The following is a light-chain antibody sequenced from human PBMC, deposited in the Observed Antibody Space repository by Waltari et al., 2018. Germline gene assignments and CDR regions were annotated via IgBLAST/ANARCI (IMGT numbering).Light chain of an antibody. CDR2: GKN. CDR3: SSRELSGHVV. CDR1: ILRTYY. J-gene: IGLJ2*01. V-gene: IGLV3-19*01. Sequence: SSDLTQDPDVSVALGQTVRITCQGDILRTYYGHWCRQKQGQAPELVIYGKNNRPSGIPDRFSASSSENTASLVITGAQAEDEADYYCSSRELSGHVVFGGGTRLTVL.